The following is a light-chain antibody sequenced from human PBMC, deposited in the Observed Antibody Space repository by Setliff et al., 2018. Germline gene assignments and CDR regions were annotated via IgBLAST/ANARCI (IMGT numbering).Light chain of an antibody. V-gene: IGKV3-15*01. CDR1: QNIASY. CDR2: GAS. CDR3: QQYDDWPPLT. Sequence: EIVMTQSPAALSLSPGERATLFCRASQNIASYLAWYQQKPGQAPRLLIYGASTRATGVPDRFSGSGSRTEFTLTIDRMQSEDFAVYYCQQYDDWPPLTFGQGTKVE. J-gene: IGKJ1*01.